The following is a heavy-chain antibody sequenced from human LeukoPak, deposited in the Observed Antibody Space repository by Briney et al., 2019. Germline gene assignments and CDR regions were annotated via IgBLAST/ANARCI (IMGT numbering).Heavy chain of an antibody. D-gene: IGHD2-2*01. CDR2: IYYSGST. V-gene: IGHV4-59*01. CDR1: GGSISSYY. J-gene: IGHJ4*02. Sequence: SETLSLTCTVPGGSISSYYWSWIRQPPGKGLEWIGYIYYSGSTNYNPSLKSRVTISVDTSKNQFSLKLSSVTAADTAVYYCARVTADYHCSSTSCYFGHFDYWGQGTLVTVSS. CDR3: ARVTADYHCSSTSCYFGHFDY.